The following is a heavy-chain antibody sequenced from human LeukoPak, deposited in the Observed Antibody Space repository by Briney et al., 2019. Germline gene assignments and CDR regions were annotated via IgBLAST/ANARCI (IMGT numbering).Heavy chain of an antibody. Sequence: SETLSLTCTVSGGSISSSSYYWGWIRQPPGKGLEWIGSIYYSGSTYYNPSLKSRVTISVDRSKNQFSLKVRSVTAADTALYYCASTSPKYYYESSGYSSLFDNWGQGTLVTVSS. CDR3: ASTSPKYYYESSGYSSLFDN. CDR1: GGSISSSSYY. J-gene: IGHJ4*02. CDR2: IYYSGST. D-gene: IGHD3-22*01. V-gene: IGHV4-39*07.